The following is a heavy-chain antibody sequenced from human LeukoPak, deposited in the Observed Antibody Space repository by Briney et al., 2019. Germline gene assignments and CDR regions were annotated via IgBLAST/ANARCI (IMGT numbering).Heavy chain of an antibody. CDR2: IWYDGSNK. CDR1: GFTFSSDG. V-gene: IGHV3-33*01. D-gene: IGHD1-26*01. J-gene: IGHJ4*02. Sequence: GRSLRLSCAASGFTFSSDGMHWVRQAPGKGLEWVAVIWYDGSNKYYADSVKGRFTISRDNSKNTLYLQMNSLRAEDTAVYYCARDDLERVGVTPLDYWGQGTLVTVSS. CDR3: ARDDLERVGVTPLDY.